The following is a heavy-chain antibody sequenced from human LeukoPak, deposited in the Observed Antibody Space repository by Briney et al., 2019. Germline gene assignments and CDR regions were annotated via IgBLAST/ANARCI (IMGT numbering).Heavy chain of an antibody. CDR2: ISGSGGST. V-gene: IGHV3-23*01. CDR1: GFIFSSYA. D-gene: IGHD3-22*01. Sequence: GGSLRLSCAVSGFIFSSYAMSWVRQAPGKGLEWVSAISGSGGSTYYADSVKGRFTISRDNSKNTLYLQMNSLRAEDTAVYYCAKTGMDYDSSGYYYDWGQGTLVTVSS. J-gene: IGHJ4*02. CDR3: AKTGMDYDSSGYYYD.